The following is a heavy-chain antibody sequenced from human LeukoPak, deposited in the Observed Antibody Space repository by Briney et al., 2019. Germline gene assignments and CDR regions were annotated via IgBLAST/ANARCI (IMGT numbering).Heavy chain of an antibody. CDR3: ARDPLLWFGESFEDY. Sequence: GSLRLSCEASGIIFSHYAMSWVRQAPGKGLEWVSVIYSGGSTYYADSVKGRFTISRDNSKNTLYLQMNSLRAEDTAVYYCARDPLLWFGESFEDYWGQGTLVTVSS. CDR1: GIIFSHYA. V-gene: IGHV3-66*01. D-gene: IGHD3-10*01. CDR2: IYSGGST. J-gene: IGHJ4*02.